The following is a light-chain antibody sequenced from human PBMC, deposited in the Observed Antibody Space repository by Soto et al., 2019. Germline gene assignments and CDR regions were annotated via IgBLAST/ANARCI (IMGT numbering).Light chain of an antibody. J-gene: IGKJ5*01. CDR2: DAS. CDR3: QQYENLPT. V-gene: IGKV1-33*01. CDR1: QSISSD. Sequence: DIQMTQSPSSLSASVGARGTITCRASQSISSDLNWHQQKPGRAPEIRIYDASNLEAGVPSRIRGSGSGTDFTFTISRKQPEDIATYYCQQYENLPTFGQGTRLEI.